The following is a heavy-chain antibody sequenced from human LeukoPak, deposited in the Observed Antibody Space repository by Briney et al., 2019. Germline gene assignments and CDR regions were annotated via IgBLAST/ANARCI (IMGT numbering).Heavy chain of an antibody. CDR1: GFTFSSYE. CDR2: ISSSGSTI. D-gene: IGHD5-12*01. J-gene: IGHJ6*03. V-gene: IGHV3-48*03. CDR3: ARDQGGYDYYYYYYMDV. Sequence: PGGSLRLSCAASGFTFSSYEMNWVRQAPGKGLEWVSYISSSGSTIYYADSVKGRFTISRDNAKNSLYLQMNSLRAEDTAVYYCARDQGGYDYYYYYYMDVWGKGTTVTISS.